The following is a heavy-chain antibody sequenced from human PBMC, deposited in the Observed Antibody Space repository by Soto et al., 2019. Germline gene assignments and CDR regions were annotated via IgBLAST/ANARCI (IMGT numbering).Heavy chain of an antibody. Sequence: QVQLVESGGGVVQPGRSLRLSCAASGFTFSSYAMHGVLKAPGKGLECVAVISYDGSNKYYVDSVKGRFTISRDNSKNELYRQRNSLTAEDTAVYYCARDGHISSSDYWGQGTMVTVSS. D-gene: IGHD6-6*01. CDR3: ARDGHISSSDY. V-gene: IGHV3-30-3*01. J-gene: IGHJ4*02. CDR2: ISYDGSNK. CDR1: GFTFSSYA.